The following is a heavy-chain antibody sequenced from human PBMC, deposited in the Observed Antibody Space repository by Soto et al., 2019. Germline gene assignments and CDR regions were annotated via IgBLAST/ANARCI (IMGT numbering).Heavy chain of an antibody. D-gene: IGHD2-21*01. CDR1: VYTFTGCC. V-gene: IGHV1-2*02. J-gene: IGHJ5*02. CDR3: AKFPFKYEGGYNWFDT. Sequence: QVQLVQSGPEVKKPGASVRVSCKASVYTFTGCCIHWVRQAPGQGLEWMGWINLDSGATNYAQKFQGRVIVTRDTAVSTDYMELNRLTSDDTAVYYCAKFPFKYEGGYNWFDTWGQGTLVAVSS. CDR2: INLDSGAT.